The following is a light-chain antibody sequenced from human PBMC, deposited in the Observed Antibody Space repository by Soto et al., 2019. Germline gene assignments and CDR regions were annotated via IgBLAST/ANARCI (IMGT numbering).Light chain of an antibody. Sequence: DIVMTQSPLSLPVTPGEPASISCRSSQSLLHSNGYNYLDWYLQKPGQSPQPLIYLGSNRASGVSDRFSGSGSGTDFTLKISRVEAEDVGVYYCMQALQTPWTFGQGTKVEIK. CDR1: QSLLHSNGYNY. CDR3: MQALQTPWT. CDR2: LGS. J-gene: IGKJ1*01. V-gene: IGKV2-28*01.